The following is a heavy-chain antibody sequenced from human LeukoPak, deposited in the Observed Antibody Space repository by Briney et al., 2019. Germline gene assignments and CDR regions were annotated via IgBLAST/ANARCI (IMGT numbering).Heavy chain of an antibody. D-gene: IGHD3-10*01. CDR1: GGSISSSNW. Sequence: ETLSLTCAVSGGSISSSNWWSWVRQPPGKGLEWIGSIYDSGSTYYNPSLKSRVTISVDTSKNQFSLKLNSVTAADTAVYYCARHYGPWGQGTLVTVSS. CDR2: IYDSGST. V-gene: IGHV4-39*01. J-gene: IGHJ5*02. CDR3: ARHYGP.